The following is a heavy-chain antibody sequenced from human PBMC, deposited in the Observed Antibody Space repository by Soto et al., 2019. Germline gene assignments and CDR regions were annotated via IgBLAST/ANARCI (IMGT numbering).Heavy chain of an antibody. J-gene: IGHJ4*02. CDR1: GFTFHIYA. CDR3: VKGSSDGRPYYFDP. D-gene: IGHD2-2*01. Sequence: GGSLRLSCAAAGFTFHIYAMSWVRQAPGRGLEWFSAISDNGGSTYHADSVKGRFTISRDNSKNTLYLQMDSLRADDTAVYYCVKGSSDGRPYYFDPWGQGTLVTVSS. V-gene: IGHV3-23*01. CDR2: ISDNGGST.